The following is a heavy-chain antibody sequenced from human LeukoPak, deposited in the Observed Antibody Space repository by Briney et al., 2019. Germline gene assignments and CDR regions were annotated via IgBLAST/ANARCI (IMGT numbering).Heavy chain of an antibody. D-gene: IGHD1-14*01. V-gene: IGHV4-59*01. CDR3: ARDHNNTPTLGY. CDR1: GGSISSYY. J-gene: IGHJ4*02. CDR2: IYYSGST. Sequence: SETLSLTCTVSGGSISSYYWSWIRQPPGKGLEWIGYIYYSGSTNYNPSLKSRVTISVDTSKNQFSLKLSSVTAADTAVYYCARDHNNTPTLGYWGQGTLVTVSS.